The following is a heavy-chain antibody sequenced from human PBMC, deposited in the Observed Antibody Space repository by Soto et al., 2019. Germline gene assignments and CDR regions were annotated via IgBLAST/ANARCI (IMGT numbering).Heavy chain of an antibody. J-gene: IGHJ4*02. CDR2: IYYSGST. V-gene: IGHV4-31*03. Sequence: SETLSLTCTVSGGSISSGGYYWSWIRQHPGKGLEWIGYIYYSGSTYYNPSLKSRVTISVDTSKNQFSLKLSSVTAADTAVYYCARVVPAAREYYFDYWGQGTLVTVSS. CDR3: ARVVPAAREYYFDY. D-gene: IGHD2-2*01. CDR1: GGSISSGGYY.